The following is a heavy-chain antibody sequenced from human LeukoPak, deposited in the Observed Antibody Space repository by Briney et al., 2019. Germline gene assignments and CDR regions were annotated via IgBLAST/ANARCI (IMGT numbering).Heavy chain of an antibody. Sequence: ASVKVSCKASGGTFSSYAISWVRQAPGQGLEWMGGIIPIFGTAIYAQKFQGRVTITADDSTSTAYMELSSLRSEDTAVYYCARFLGVWFGESDGFDILGQGTMVTVSS. J-gene: IGHJ3*02. V-gene: IGHV1-69*13. CDR3: ARFLGVWFGESDGFDI. CDR1: GGTFSSYA. D-gene: IGHD3-10*01. CDR2: IIPIFGTA.